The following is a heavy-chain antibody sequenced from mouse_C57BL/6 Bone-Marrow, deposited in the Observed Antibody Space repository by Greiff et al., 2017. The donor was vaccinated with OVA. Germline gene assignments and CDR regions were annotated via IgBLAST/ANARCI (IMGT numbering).Heavy chain of an antibody. CDR1: GFTFSDYY. V-gene: IGHV5-16*01. CDR3: ARARLGSFDY. J-gene: IGHJ2*01. Sequence: EVKLVESEGGLVQPGSSMKLSCTASGFTFSDYYMAWVRQVPEKGLEWVANINYDGSSTYYLDSLKSRFIISRDNAKNILYLQMSSLKSEDTATYYCARARLGSFDYWGKGTTLTVSS. D-gene: IGHD4-1*01. CDR2: INYDGSST.